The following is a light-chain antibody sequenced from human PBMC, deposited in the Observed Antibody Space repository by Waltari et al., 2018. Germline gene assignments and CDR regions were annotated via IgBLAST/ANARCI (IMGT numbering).Light chain of an antibody. CDR3: SSYTNSGNVV. CDR2: EVS. V-gene: IGLV2-14*01. Sequence: QSALTQPASVSGPPGQAITISCTGTSSDIGRDNYVSWYQQHPGKAPKLVISEVSNRPSGVSNRFSGSKSGNTASLTISGLQAEDGAHYYCSSYTNSGNVVFGGGTKLTVL. J-gene: IGLJ2*01. CDR1: SSDIGRDNY.